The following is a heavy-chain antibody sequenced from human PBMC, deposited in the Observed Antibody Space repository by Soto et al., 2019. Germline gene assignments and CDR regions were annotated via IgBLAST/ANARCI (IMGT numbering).Heavy chain of an antibody. Sequence: KTSETLSLTCTVSGGSISSYCWSWIRQPPGKGLEWIGYIYYSGSTNYNPSLKSRVTISVDTSKNQFSLKLSSVTAADTAVYYCARGPSQSVYDFWSGYQNWFDPWGQGTLVTSPQ. J-gene: IGHJ5*02. D-gene: IGHD3-3*01. V-gene: IGHV4-59*01. CDR2: IYYSGST. CDR3: ARGPSQSVYDFWSGYQNWFDP. CDR1: GGSISSYC.